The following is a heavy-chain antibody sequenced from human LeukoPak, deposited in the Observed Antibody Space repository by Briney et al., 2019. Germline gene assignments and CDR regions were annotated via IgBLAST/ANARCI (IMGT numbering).Heavy chain of an antibody. CDR2: IRQVGSEK. V-gene: IGHV3-7*01. J-gene: IGHJ3*02. CDR1: GFTFSSYE. Sequence: GGSLRLSCTASGFTFSSYEMNWVRQAPGKGLEWVANIRQVGSEKYYVDSVKGRFTISRDNAKNSLYLQMNSLRAEDTAVYYCAKYGIGGTAYAFDIWGQGTMVTVSS. CDR3: AKYGIGGTAYAFDI. D-gene: IGHD1-14*01.